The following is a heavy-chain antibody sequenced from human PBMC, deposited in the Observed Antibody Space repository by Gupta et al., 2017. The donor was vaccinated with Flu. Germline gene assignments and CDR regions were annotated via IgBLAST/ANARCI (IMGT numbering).Heavy chain of an antibody. J-gene: IGHJ4*02. CDR1: GGSVNVFSYF. V-gene: IGHV4-31*03. CDR2: VHSSGDT. Sequence: LRESGPRLLKPSQTLSLTCSVSGGSVNVFSYFWSWIRQHPEKGLEWIGYVHSSGDTYYNPSLRSRLMMSIDTSKNEFSLEVTSVTAADTAMYYCARRGTYYFDFWGQGALVTVSS. D-gene: IGHD1-7*01. CDR3: ARRGTYYFDF.